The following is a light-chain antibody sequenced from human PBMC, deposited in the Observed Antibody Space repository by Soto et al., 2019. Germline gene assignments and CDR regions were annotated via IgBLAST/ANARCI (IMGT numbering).Light chain of an antibody. CDR2: GAS. CDR3: QQYGSSRT. J-gene: IGKJ1*01. V-gene: IGKV3-20*01. CDR1: QTVNNNY. Sequence: ELVLTQSPGTLSLSPGERATLSCRASQTVNNNYLAWYQKIPGQAPRLLISGASGRATGTPDRFSGSASGTDFTLTISRLEPEDFAVYYCQQYGSSRTFGQGTKVDI.